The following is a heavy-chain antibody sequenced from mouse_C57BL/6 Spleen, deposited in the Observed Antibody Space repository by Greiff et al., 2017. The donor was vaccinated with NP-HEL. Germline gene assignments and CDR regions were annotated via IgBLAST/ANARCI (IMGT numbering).Heavy chain of an antibody. Sequence: EVHLVESGGGLVKPGGSLKLSCAASGFTFSSYAMSWVRQTPEKRLEWVATISDGGSYTYYPDNVKGRFTISRDNAKNNLYLQMSHLKSEDTAMYYCAREAYYSNYGFDYWGQGTTLTVSS. CDR2: ISDGGSYT. J-gene: IGHJ2*01. CDR1: GFTFSSYA. CDR3: AREAYYSNYGFDY. V-gene: IGHV5-4*01. D-gene: IGHD2-5*01.